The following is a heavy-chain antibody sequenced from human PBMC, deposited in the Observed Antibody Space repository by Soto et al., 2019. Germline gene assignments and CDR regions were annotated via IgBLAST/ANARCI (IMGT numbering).Heavy chain of an antibody. CDR1: GFSVSNPY. V-gene: IGHV3-53*01. D-gene: IGHD6-25*01. CDR3: ARDRSVSSRADSFDI. J-gene: IGHJ3*02. CDR2: IYRGLAT. Sequence: EVQVVESGGGLIQPGGSLRLSCEVSGFSVSNPYMSWVRQAPGKGLEWISVIYRGLATYYADSVKGRFTISRDDSKKTVYLQMYSLTAEDTAVYFWARDRSVSSRADSFDIWGQGTMVTVSS.